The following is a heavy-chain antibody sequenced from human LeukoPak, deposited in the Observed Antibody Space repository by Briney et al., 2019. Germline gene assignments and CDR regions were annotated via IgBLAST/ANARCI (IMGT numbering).Heavy chain of an antibody. Sequence: GASVKVSCKASGYTLTYNNISWVRQAPGQGLEWMGWINTKNGDTNYAQKLQGRVTMTRDTSISTAYMELSRLRSDDTAVYYCARVKYYGSGSYYASFDYWGQGTLVTVSS. V-gene: IGHV1-2*02. CDR1: GYTLTYNN. CDR3: ARVKYYGSGSYYASFDY. J-gene: IGHJ4*02. D-gene: IGHD3-10*01. CDR2: INTKNGDT.